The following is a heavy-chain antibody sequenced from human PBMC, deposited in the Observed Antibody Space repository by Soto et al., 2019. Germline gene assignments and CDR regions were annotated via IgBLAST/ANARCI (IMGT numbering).Heavy chain of an antibody. D-gene: IGHD4-17*01. Sequence: QVQLVQSGVEVKKPGASLKVSCKASGYTFTTYGINWVRQAPGQGLEWMGWISGYNGNTKYAQRLQGRLTVTTDTSTSTAYMELRSLRADDTAVYYCARDQLPVATVTTLGAFDIWGQGTMVTVSS. CDR3: ARDQLPVATVTTLGAFDI. V-gene: IGHV1-18*01. CDR1: GYTFTTYG. CDR2: ISGYNGNT. J-gene: IGHJ3*02.